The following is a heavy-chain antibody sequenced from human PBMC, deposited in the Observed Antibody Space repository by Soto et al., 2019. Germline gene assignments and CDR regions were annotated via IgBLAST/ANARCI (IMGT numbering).Heavy chain of an antibody. CDR1: GFTFSSYA. D-gene: IGHD3-3*01. Sequence: QVQLVESGGGVVQPGRSLRLSCAASGFTFSSYAMHWVRQAPGKGLEWVAVISYDGSNKYYADSVKGRFTISRDNSKNTLYLQMNSLRAEDTAVYYCARDYDFWSCHLNPLRYYYYGMDVWGQGTTVTVSS. J-gene: IGHJ6*02. CDR2: ISYDGSNK. CDR3: ARDYDFWSCHLNPLRYYYYGMDV. V-gene: IGHV3-30-3*01.